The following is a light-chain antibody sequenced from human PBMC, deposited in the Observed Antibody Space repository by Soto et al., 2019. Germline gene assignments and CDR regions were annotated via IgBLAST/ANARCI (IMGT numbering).Light chain of an antibody. CDR3: SSYTSSSFPYV. V-gene: IGLV2-14*01. CDR2: DVS. CDR1: SSDGGGYKY. Sequence: SVLTQPASVSGSPGQSVTISCTGNSSDGGGYKYVSLYQQHPGKAPKLMIYDVSNRLLGVSIRFSGSKSGNTASLTISGLQAEDEADYYCSSYTSSSFPYVFGTGTKVTVL. J-gene: IGLJ1*01.